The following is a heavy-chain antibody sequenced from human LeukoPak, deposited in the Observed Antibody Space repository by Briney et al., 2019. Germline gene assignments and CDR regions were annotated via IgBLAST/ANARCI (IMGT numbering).Heavy chain of an antibody. D-gene: IGHD3-3*01. CDR3: ARYGSFGVVTNAFDY. CDR1: GYSFTSYW. CDR2: IYPGDSDT. J-gene: IGHJ4*02. V-gene: IGHV5-51*01. Sequence: GESLKIPCKGSGYSFTSYWIGWVRQMPGKGLEWMGIIYPGDSDTRYSPSFQGQVTISADKSISTAYLQWSSLKASDTAMYYCARYGSFGVVTNAFDYWGQGTLVTVSS.